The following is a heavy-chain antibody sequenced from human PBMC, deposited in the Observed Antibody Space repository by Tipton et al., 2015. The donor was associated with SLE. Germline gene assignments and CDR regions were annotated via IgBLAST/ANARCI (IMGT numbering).Heavy chain of an antibody. J-gene: IGHJ4*02. V-gene: IGHV4-39*02. Sequence: TLSLTCTVSGGSISSHYWGWIRQPPGKGLQWIGNVYNNGDTYYNPSLKSRVTISVDTTKNHFSLKVSSAAAADTAVYYCARDDLGLYWGPGTLVTVSS. D-gene: IGHD7-27*01. CDR3: ARDDLGLY. CDR1: GGSISSHY. CDR2: VYNNGDT.